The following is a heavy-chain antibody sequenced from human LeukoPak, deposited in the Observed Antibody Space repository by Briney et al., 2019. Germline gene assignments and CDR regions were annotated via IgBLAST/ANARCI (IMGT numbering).Heavy chain of an antibody. CDR3: ARILTPRYYYYYMDV. J-gene: IGHJ6*03. CDR1: GFTVSSNY. Sequence: GGSLRLSCAASGFTVSSNYMSWVRQAPGKGLEWVSVIYSGGSTYYADSVKGRFTISRDNSMNTLYLQMNSLRAEDTAVYYCARILTPRYYYYYMDVWGKGTTVTVSS. V-gene: IGHV3-53*01. D-gene: IGHD3-16*01. CDR2: IYSGGST.